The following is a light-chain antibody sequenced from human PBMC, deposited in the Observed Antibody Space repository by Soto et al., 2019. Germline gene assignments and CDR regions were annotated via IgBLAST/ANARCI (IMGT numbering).Light chain of an antibody. CDR3: QQYHVFSWT. V-gene: IGKV1-5*03. Sequence: DIQLTQSPSTLSASVGDRVTITCRASQSIITWLAWYQQKPGKAPKLLMSKAFNLESGVPSRFSGSGSGTEFTLTINSLQPDDSATYYCQQYHVFSWTFGQGTKVEIE. J-gene: IGKJ1*01. CDR2: KAF. CDR1: QSIITW.